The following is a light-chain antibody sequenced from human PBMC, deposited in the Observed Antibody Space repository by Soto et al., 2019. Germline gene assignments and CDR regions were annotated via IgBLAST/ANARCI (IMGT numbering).Light chain of an antibody. CDR3: LQYNGYYRT. V-gene: IGKV1-5*01. CDR1: QTISGW. Sequence: IRMTQSPSTLSASVVDTVAITCRASQTISGWLAWYQQRPGKAPNLLIFDASTLESGVPSRFSGSGAGTTFTLTISSLQSDDFATYYCLQYNGYYRTFGQGTKVDIK. J-gene: IGKJ1*01. CDR2: DAS.